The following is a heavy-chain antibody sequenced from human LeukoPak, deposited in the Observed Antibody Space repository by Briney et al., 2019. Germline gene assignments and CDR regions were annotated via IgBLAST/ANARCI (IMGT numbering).Heavy chain of an antibody. CDR1: GYTFTSYD. V-gene: IGHV1-8*03. Sequence: ASVKVSCKASGYTFTSYDINWVRQATGQGLEWMGWMNSNSGNTGYAQKFQGRVTITRNTSISTAYMELSSLRSEDTAVYYCARGRALLGYMDVWGKGTTVTVSS. CDR3: ARGRALLGYMDV. J-gene: IGHJ6*03. D-gene: IGHD1-26*01. CDR2: MNSNSGNT.